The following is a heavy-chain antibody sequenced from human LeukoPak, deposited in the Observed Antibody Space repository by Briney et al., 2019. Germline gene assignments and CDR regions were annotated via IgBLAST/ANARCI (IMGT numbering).Heavy chain of an antibody. CDR1: GFTFSSYA. D-gene: IGHD3-10*01. J-gene: IGHJ5*02. V-gene: IGHV3-23*01. CDR2: ISGSGGST. Sequence: SGGSLRLSCAASGFTFSSYAMSWVRQAPGKGLEWVSAISGSGGSTYYADSVKGRFTISRDNSKNTLYLQMNSLRAEDTAVYYCARDRGYGSGSQLFDPWGQGTLVTVSS. CDR3: ARDRGYGSGSQLFDP.